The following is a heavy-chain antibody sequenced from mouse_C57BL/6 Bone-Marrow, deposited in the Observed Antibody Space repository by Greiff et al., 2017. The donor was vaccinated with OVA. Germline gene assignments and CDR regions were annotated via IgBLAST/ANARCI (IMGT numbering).Heavy chain of an antibody. V-gene: IGHV5-4*03. CDR2: ISDGGSYT. CDR3: ARDPDYYGSSYAMDY. J-gene: IGHJ4*01. D-gene: IGHD1-1*01. Sequence: EVKLMESGGGLVKPGGSLKLSCAASGFTFSSYAMSWVRQTPEKRLEWVATISDGGSYTYYPDNVKGRFTISRDNAKNNLYLQMSHLKSEDTAMYYCARDPDYYGSSYAMDYWGQGTSVTVSS. CDR1: GFTFSSYA.